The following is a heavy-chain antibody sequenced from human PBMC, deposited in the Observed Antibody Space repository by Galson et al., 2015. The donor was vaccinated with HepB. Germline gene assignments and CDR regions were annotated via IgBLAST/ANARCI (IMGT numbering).Heavy chain of an antibody. D-gene: IGHD4-17*01. Sequence: SVKVSCKASGYDFTGYYFHWLRQRQAPGLGLEWMGRINPKTGDTEYGYYFQDRVTMTRDTSLTTAYMEVYSLNYDDTAIYYCARGTRYGHYQGGGDYFDPWGQGTLITVSS. V-gene: IGHV1-2*06. CDR2: INPKTGDT. CDR1: GYDFTGYY. CDR3: ARGTRYGHYQGGGDYFDP. J-gene: IGHJ5*02.